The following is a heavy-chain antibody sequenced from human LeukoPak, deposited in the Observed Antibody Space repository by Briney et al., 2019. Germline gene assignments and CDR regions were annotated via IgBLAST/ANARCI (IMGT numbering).Heavy chain of an antibody. D-gene: IGHD2-15*01. V-gene: IGHV4-59*12. CDR3: AREGVVVRNWFDP. Sequence: SETLSLTCTVSGGSISSYYWSWIRQPPGKGLEWIGYIYYSGSTSYNPSLKSRVTISVDTSKNQFSLKLSSVTAADTAVYYCAREGVVVRNWFDPWGQGTLVTVSS. CDR2: IYYSGST. J-gene: IGHJ5*02. CDR1: GGSISSYY.